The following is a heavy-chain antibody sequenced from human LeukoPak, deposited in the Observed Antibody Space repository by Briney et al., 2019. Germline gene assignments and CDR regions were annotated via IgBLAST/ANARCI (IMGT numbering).Heavy chain of an antibody. V-gene: IGHV3-30*02. J-gene: IGHJ4*02. D-gene: IGHD4-17*01. CDR1: GLTFSNYG. CDR3: AGASNGDYVQFDY. CDR2: IRYDGSIK. Sequence: TGGSLRLSCAASGLTFSNYGVHWVRQAPGKGLEWVAFIRYDGSIKYYADSVKGRFTISRDNSKNTLYLQMNSLRAEDTAVYYCAGASNGDYVQFDYWGQGTLVTVFS.